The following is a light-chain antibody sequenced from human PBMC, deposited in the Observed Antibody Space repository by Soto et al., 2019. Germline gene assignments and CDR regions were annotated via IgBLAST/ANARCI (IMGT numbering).Light chain of an antibody. CDR1: QSISSY. CDR3: QQTYSTRWT. Sequence: DIQMTQSPSSLSASVGDRVTITCRASQSISSYLNWYQQKPGKAPKLLIYAASSLQSGVPSGFSGRGSGTDFTHTISSLQLEDFATYYCQQTYSTRWTFGQGTKVEIK. CDR2: AAS. J-gene: IGKJ1*01. V-gene: IGKV1-39*01.